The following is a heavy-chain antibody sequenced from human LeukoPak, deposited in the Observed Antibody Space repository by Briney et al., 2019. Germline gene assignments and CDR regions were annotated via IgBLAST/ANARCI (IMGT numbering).Heavy chain of an antibody. J-gene: IGHJ4*02. CDR1: GFTFSTYE. CDR2: ISFSGSPI. Sequence: GSLRLSCAATGFTFSTYEMNWVRQAPGKGLEWVSYISFSGSPIYYADSLRGRFTISRDNAKNSLYLQMNSLRVEDTAVYYCASGGISGWYYWGQGTLVTVSS. CDR3: ASGGISGWYY. D-gene: IGHD6-19*01. V-gene: IGHV3-48*03.